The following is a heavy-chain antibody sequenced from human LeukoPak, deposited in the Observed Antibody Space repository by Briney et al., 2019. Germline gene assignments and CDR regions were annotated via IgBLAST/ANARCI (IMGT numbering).Heavy chain of an antibody. CDR1: GFTFSSYW. J-gene: IGHJ4*02. Sequence: GGSLRLSCAASGFTFSSYWMSWDRQAPGKGLEWVANIKQDGTEKYYEDSVKGRFTISRDNAKNSLYLQMNSLRAEDTAVYYCAREWATWELLPFDYWGQGTLVTVSS. V-gene: IGHV3-7*01. D-gene: IGHD1-26*01. CDR2: IKQDGTEK. CDR3: AREWATWELLPFDY.